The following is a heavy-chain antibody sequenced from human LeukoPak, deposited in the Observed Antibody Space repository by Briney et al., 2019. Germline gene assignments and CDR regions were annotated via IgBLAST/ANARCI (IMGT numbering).Heavy chain of an antibody. Sequence: SETLSLXCAVSGYSISSGYYWGWIRQPPGKGLEWIGGIYHSGSTYYNPSLKSRVTISVDTSKNQFSLKLSSVTATDAAIYYCERERSSSSDYWGQGTLVTVSS. V-gene: IGHV4-38-2*02. CDR1: GYSISSGYY. J-gene: IGHJ4*02. CDR3: ERERSSSSDY. D-gene: IGHD6-6*01. CDR2: IYHSGST.